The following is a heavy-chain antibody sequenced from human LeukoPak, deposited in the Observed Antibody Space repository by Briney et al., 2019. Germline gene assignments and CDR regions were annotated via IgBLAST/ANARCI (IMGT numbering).Heavy chain of an antibody. Sequence: GGSLRLSWAASGFTFSSYSMNWVRQAPGKGLEWVSSISSSSSYIYYADSVKGRFTISRDNAKNSLYLQMNGLRAEDTAVYYCAREEAAGPNYYYYYGMDVWGQGTTVTVSS. J-gene: IGHJ6*02. V-gene: IGHV3-21*01. D-gene: IGHD6-13*01. CDR2: ISSSSSYI. CDR1: GFTFSSYS. CDR3: AREEAAGPNYYYYYGMDV.